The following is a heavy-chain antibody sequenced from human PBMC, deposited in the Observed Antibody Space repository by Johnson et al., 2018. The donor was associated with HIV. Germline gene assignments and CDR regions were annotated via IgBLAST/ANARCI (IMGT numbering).Heavy chain of an antibody. CDR2: ISYDGSNK. CDR1: GFTFSSYA. Sequence: QVQLVESGGGVFQPGRSLRLSCAASGFTFSSYAMHWVRQAPGKGLEWVAVISYDGSNKYYAYSVKGRFTISRDNSKNTLYLQMNSLRAEDTAVYYCAREKGSHDAFDIWGQGTMVTVSS. CDR3: AREKGSHDAFDI. V-gene: IGHV3-30*04. J-gene: IGHJ3*02.